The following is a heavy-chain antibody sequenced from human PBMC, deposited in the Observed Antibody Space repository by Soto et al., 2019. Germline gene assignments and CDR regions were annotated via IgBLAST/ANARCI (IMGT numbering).Heavy chain of an antibody. CDR1: GFTFSSYW. D-gene: IGHD6-6*01. Sequence: GGSLRLSCAASGFTFSSYWMSWVRQAPGKGLEWAANIKQDGSEKYYVDSVKGRFTISRDNAKNSLYLQMNSLRAEDTAVCYCARDNWQLVYYYRFDPWGQGTMVTVYS. CDR3: ARDNWQLVYYYRFDP. V-gene: IGHV3-7*01. CDR2: IKQDGSEK. J-gene: IGHJ5*02.